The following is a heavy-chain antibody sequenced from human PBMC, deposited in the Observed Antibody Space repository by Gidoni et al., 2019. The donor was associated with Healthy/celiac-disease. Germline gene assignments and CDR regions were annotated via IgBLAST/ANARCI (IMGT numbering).Heavy chain of an antibody. CDR2: MNPNSGNT. J-gene: IGHJ4*02. D-gene: IGHD4-17*01. CDR1: GYTFTSYD. CDR3: ARVPSPLGYGGKLATDY. V-gene: IGHV1-8*01. Sequence: QVQLVQSGAEVKKPGASVKVSCKASGYTFTSYDINWVRQATGQGLEWMGWMNPNSGNTGYAQKFQGRVTMTRNTSISTAYMELSSLRSEDTAVYYCARVPSPLGYGGKLATDYWGQGTLVTVSS.